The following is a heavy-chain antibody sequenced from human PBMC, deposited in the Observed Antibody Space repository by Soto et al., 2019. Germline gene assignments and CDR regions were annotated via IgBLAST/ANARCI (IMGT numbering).Heavy chain of an antibody. V-gene: IGHV4-59*01. J-gene: IGHJ6*03. CDR3: EXXVPNDSVPTSYPMDV. Sequence: PSETLSLTCSVSGASISSYYWSWIRQPPGKGLEWIGYIYYRGSTNYNPSLKSRVTISVDTSKNQVSLKLTSVTAADTAVYYCEXXVPNDSVPTSYPMDVWGRGTTVPVSS. D-gene: IGHD2-15*01. CDR2: IYYRGST. CDR1: GASISSYY.